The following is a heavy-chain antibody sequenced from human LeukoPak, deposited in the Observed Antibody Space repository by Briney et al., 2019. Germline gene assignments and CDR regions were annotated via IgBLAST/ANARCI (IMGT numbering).Heavy chain of an antibody. J-gene: IGHJ6*03. CDR1: GGSISSYY. Sequence: SETLSLTCTVSGGSISSYYWSWIRQPPGRGLEWIGSIYYSGSTYYNPSLKSRVTISVDTSKNQFSLKLSSVTAADTAVYYCARSFRYGYYYYYYMDVWGKGTTVTVSS. V-gene: IGHV4-59*12. D-gene: IGHD1-14*01. CDR2: IYYSGST. CDR3: ARSFRYGYYYYYYMDV.